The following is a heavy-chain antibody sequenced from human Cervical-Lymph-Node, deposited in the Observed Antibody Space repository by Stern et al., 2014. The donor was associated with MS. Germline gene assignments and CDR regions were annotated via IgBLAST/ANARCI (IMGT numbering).Heavy chain of an antibody. D-gene: IGHD3-16*02. V-gene: IGHV4-59*01. CDR2: LYYSGST. Sequence: QVQLQESGPGLVKPSETLSLMCSVSSGFIGNNYWSWIRQPPGKGLEWIGHLYYSGSTYYNPSLKSRVTISLDTSKNQLSLRLSSVTAADTDVYYCARAGPYDYIWGNFRHRAFYFDSWGQGALVTVSS. CDR1: SGFIGNNY. CDR3: ARAGPYDYIWGNFRHRAFYFDS. J-gene: IGHJ4*02.